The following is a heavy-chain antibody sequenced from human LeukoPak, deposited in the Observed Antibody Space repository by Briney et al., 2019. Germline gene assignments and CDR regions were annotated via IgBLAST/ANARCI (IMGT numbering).Heavy chain of an antibody. D-gene: IGHD5-12*01. Sequence: GSVKVSCKASGYTFTGYYMHWVRQAPRQGLEWMGWINPNSGGTNYAQKFQGRVTMTRDTSISTAYMELSRLRSDDTAVYYCARSFPYSGYDHTGYWGQGTLVTVSS. CDR2: INPNSGGT. V-gene: IGHV1-2*02. CDR1: GYTFTGYY. J-gene: IGHJ4*02. CDR3: ARSFPYSGYDHTGY.